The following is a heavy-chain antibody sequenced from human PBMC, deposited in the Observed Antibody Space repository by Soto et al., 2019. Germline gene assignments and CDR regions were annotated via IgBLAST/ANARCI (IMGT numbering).Heavy chain of an antibody. Sequence: SQTLSLTCTVSGGSISSSSYYWGWIRQPPGKGLEWIGSIYYSGSTYYNPSLKSRVTISVDTSKIQFALKLSSVNATDTAVYYCARRWGYFDYWGQGTLVTVSS. CDR1: GGSISSSSYY. CDR3: ARRWGYFDY. J-gene: IGHJ4*02. D-gene: IGHD3-16*01. V-gene: IGHV4-39*01. CDR2: IYYSGST.